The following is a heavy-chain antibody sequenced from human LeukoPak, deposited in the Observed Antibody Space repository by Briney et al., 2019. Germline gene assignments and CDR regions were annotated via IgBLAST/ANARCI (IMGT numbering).Heavy chain of an antibody. Sequence: PSETPSLTCAVYGGSFSGYYWSWIRQPPGKGLEWIGEINHSGSTNYNPSLKSRVTISVDTSKNQFSLKLSSVTAADTAVYYCARRRQLVRVWDYWGQGTLVTVSS. D-gene: IGHD6-6*01. CDR3: ARRRQLVRVWDY. CDR2: INHSGST. CDR1: GGSFSGYY. J-gene: IGHJ4*02. V-gene: IGHV4-34*01.